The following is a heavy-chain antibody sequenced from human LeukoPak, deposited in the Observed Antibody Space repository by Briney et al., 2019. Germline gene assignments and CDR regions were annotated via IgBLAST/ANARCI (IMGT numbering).Heavy chain of an antibody. D-gene: IGHD3-9*01. CDR3: ARVDRYDIYFDY. Sequence: PGGSLRLSCAASGFTVSSNYMSWVRQAPGKGLEWVSVIYSGGSTYYADSVKGRFTISRDNSKSTLYLQMNSLRAEDTAVYYCARVDRYDIYFDYWGQGTLVTVSS. CDR2: IYSGGST. J-gene: IGHJ4*02. CDR1: GFTVSSNY. V-gene: IGHV3-53*01.